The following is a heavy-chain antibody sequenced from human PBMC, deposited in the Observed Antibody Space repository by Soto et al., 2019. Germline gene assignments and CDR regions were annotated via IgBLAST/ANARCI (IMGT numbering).Heavy chain of an antibody. CDR2: IYYSGST. D-gene: IGHD2-15*01. CDR1: GGSISSGDYY. V-gene: IGHV4-30-4*01. Sequence: QVQLQESGPGLVKPSQTLSLTCTVSGGSISSGDYYWSWIRQPPGKGLEWIGYIYYSGSTYYNPSLKSRVTISVDTSQNQFSLKLSSVTAADTAVYYCARRPQDCSGGRCYLYFHHWGQGTLVTVSS. CDR3: ARRPQDCSGGRCYLYFHH. J-gene: IGHJ1*01.